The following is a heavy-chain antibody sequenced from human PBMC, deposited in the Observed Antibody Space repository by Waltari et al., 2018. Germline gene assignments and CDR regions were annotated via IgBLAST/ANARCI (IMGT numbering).Heavy chain of an antibody. V-gene: IGHV3-21*01. CDR3: ARELTYRDYEAY. CDR2: ISSSSSYI. J-gene: IGHJ4*02. Sequence: EVQLVESGGGLVKPGGSLRLSCAASGFTFSSYSMNWVRQAPGKGLEWVSSISSSSSYIYYATSVKGRFTISRDNAKNSLYLQMNSLRAEDTAVYYCARELTYRDYEAYWGQGTLVTVSS. CDR1: GFTFSSYS. D-gene: IGHD4-17*01.